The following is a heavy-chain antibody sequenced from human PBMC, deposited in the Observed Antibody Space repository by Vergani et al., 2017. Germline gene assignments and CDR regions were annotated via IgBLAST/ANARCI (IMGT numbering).Heavy chain of an antibody. Sequence: EVQLVESGGGLVQPGGSLRLSCAASGFTFSSYSINWVRQAPGKGLEWVSYISGSSSTIYYADSVKGRFTISRDNAKKSLYLQMNSLRAEDTAVYYCAVVGVGATEHVDYWGQGTLVTVSS. CDR3: AVVGVGATEHVDY. D-gene: IGHD1-26*01. CDR2: ISGSSSTI. V-gene: IGHV3-48*01. CDR1: GFTFSSYS. J-gene: IGHJ4*02.